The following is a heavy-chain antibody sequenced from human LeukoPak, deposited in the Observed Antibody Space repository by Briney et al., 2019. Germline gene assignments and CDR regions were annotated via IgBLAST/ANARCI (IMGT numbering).Heavy chain of an antibody. CDR1: GYTFTGYY. Sequence: ASVKVSCKASGYTFTGYYMHWVRQVPGQGLEWMGRFIPMVGVAAYAQKFQGRITITEDRSTNTAFMELSSLRSEDTAVYYCARVQAVGVPVAIDAYYSYGMDVWGQGTAVTVSS. CDR3: ARVQAVGVPVAIDAYYSYGMDV. V-gene: IGHV1-2*02. CDR2: FIPMVGVA. D-gene: IGHD2-2*02. J-gene: IGHJ6*02.